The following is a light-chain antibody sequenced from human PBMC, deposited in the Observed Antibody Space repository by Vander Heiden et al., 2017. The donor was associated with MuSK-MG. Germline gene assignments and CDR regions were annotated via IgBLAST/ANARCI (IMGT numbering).Light chain of an antibody. CDR3: QQHDSTPPIT. Sequence: DIQMTQSPSSLSASVGDRVTITCRASQGISNSLAWYQQKPGKAPKLLLYAASRLESGVPSRFSGSGYGTDYTLTISSRQPEDFAPYYCQQHDSTPPITFGQGTLLEIK. CDR2: AAS. V-gene: IGKV1-NL1*01. CDR1: QGISNS. J-gene: IGKJ5*01.